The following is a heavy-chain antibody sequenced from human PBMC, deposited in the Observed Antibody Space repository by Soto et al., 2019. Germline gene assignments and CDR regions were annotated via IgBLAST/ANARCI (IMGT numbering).Heavy chain of an antibody. CDR3: AKAWGIAY. V-gene: IGHV3-23*01. Sequence: GGSLRLSCAASGFTFSSYTMSWVRQAPGKGLEWVSTISGSGSSTYSADSVKGRFTISRDNSKNTLYLQMNSLRVEDTAIYYFAKAWGIAYRGQGTLVTVSS. J-gene: IGHJ4*02. CDR1: GFTFSSYT. CDR2: ISGSGSST. D-gene: IGHD7-27*01.